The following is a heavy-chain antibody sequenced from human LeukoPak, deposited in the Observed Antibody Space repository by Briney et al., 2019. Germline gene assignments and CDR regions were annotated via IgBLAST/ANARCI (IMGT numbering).Heavy chain of an antibody. Sequence: PSETLSLTCAVYGGSLSGYYWSWIRQPPGKGLEWIGEINHSGSTNYNPSLKSRVTISVDTSKNQFSLKLSSVTAADTAVYYCASYSGSYSAYWGQGTLVTVSS. CDR2: INHSGST. J-gene: IGHJ4*02. D-gene: IGHD1-26*01. CDR1: GGSLSGYY. V-gene: IGHV4-34*01. CDR3: ASYSGSYSAY.